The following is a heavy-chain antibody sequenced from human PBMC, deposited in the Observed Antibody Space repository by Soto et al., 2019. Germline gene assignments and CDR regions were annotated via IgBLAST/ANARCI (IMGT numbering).Heavy chain of an antibody. CDR2: IYYSGST. D-gene: IGHD1-26*01. Sequence: ETLSLTCTVSGGSISSYHWSWIRQPPGKGLEWIGNIYYSGSTNYNPSLKSRVTISVDTSKNQFSLKLNSVTAADTAVYYCARDASGGYNWFDPWGQGTQVTVPQ. V-gene: IGHV4-59*01. J-gene: IGHJ5*02. CDR3: ARDASGGYNWFDP. CDR1: GGSISSYH.